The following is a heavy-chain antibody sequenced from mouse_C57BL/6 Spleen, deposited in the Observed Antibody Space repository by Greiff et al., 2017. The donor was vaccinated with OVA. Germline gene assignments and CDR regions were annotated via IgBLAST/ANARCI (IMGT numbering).Heavy chain of an antibody. V-gene: IGHV1-50*01. D-gene: IGHD3-3*01. CDR3: ARRADTYWYFDV. CDR2: IDPSDSYT. CDR1: GYTFTSYW. Sequence: QVQLQQSGAELVKPGASVKLSCKASGYTFTSYWMQWVKQRPGQGLEWIGEIDPSDSYTNYNQKFKGKATLTVDTSSSTAYMQLSSLTSEDSAVYYCARRADTYWYFDVWGTGTTVTVSS. J-gene: IGHJ1*03.